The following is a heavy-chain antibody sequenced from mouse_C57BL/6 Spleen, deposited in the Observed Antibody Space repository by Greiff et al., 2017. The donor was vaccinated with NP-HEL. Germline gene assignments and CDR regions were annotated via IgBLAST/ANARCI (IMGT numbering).Heavy chain of an antibody. D-gene: IGHD2-1*01. CDR3: AKSKDGNYGWYFDV. Sequence: EVKLMESGGGLVKPGGSLKLSCAASGFTFSDYGMHWVRQAPEKGLEWVAYISSGSSTIYYADTVKGRFTISRDNAKNTLFLQMTSLRSEDTAMYYCAKSKDGNYGWYFDVWGTGTTVTVSS. V-gene: IGHV5-17*01. CDR1: GFTFSDYG. J-gene: IGHJ1*03. CDR2: ISSGSSTI.